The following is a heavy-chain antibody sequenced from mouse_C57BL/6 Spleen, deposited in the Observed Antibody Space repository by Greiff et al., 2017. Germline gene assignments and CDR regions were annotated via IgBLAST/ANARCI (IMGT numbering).Heavy chain of an antibody. V-gene: IGHV1-74*01. D-gene: IGHD1-1*01. CDR2: IHLSDSDT. Sequence: QVQLQQPGAELVKPGASVKLSCKASGYPFTSYWMHWVKQRPGQGLEWIGRIHLSDSDTNYNQKFKGKATLTVDKSSSTAYMQLSSLTSEDAAVYYCAIEDYGSSPDFDYWGQGTTLTVSS. CDR3: AIEDYGSSPDFDY. CDR1: GYPFTSYW. J-gene: IGHJ2*01.